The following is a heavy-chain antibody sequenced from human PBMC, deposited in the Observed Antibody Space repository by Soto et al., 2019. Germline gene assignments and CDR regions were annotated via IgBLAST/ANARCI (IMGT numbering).Heavy chain of an antibody. J-gene: IGHJ4*02. Sequence: SETLSLTCGVSGGSLGGATYSWNWIRQPPGKGLEWIGYIFPSGTTYYNPSLKSRVTISIDVSKNQFSLSLRSLTAADTAVYYCARSREFDYWSQGTLVTVSS. CDR2: IFPSGTT. V-gene: IGHV4-30-2*01. CDR3: ARSREFDY. CDR1: GGSLGGATYS.